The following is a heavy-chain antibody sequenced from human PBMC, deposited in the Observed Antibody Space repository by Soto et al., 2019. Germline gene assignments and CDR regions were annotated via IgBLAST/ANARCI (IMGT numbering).Heavy chain of an antibody. CDR3: AKAENVFLEWLFAPPDY. CDR2: ISYDGSNK. V-gene: IGHV3-30*18. D-gene: IGHD3-3*01. CDR1: GFTFSSYG. Sequence: HPGGSLRLSCAASGFTFSSYGMHWVRQAPGKGLERVAVISYDGSNKYYADYVKGRFTISRDNSKNSLYLQMNSLRAEDTAVYYCAKAENVFLEWLFAPPDYWGQGTLVTVSS. J-gene: IGHJ4*02.